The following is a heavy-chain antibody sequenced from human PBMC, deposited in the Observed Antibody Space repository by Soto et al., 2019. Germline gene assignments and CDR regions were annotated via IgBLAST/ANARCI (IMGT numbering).Heavy chain of an antibody. CDR3: TKPRSSLPWPPFDP. J-gene: IGHJ5*02. CDR1: GFTFSSYG. Sequence: PGGSLRLSCAASGFTFSSYGMHWVRQAPGKGLEWVAVISYDGSNKYYADSVKGRFTISRDNPKNTLFLQVNSLRGEDTAVYYCTKPRSSLPWPPFDPWGHGTLVTVSS. D-gene: IGHD3-16*01. CDR2: ISYDGSNK. V-gene: IGHV3-30*18.